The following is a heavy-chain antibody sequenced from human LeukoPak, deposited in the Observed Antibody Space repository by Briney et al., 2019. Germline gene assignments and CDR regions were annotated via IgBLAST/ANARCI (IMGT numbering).Heavy chain of an antibody. CDR3: ARVPQYDGFNYDDA. CDR2: IIPLFRTT. CDR1: GGTFGNSA. D-gene: IGHD5-24*01. Sequence: AVKVSCKASGGTFGNSAFTWVRQAPGQGLEWMGGIIPLFRTTNYAQRFQGRVTITAVESTSTVYMELTSLTSEDTAVYYCARVPQYDGFNYDDAWGQGTLVNVSS. J-gene: IGHJ5*02. V-gene: IGHV1-69*01.